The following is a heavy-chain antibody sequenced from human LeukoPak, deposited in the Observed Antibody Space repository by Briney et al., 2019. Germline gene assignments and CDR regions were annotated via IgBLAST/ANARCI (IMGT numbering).Heavy chain of an antibody. V-gene: IGHV4-34*01. Sequence: SETLSLTCAVYGGSFSGYYWSWIRQPPGKGLEWIGEVNHSGSTNYNPSLESRVTISVDTSKNQFSLKLTSVTAADTAVYYCARVGISSIYYYGMDVWGQGTTVTVSS. CDR1: GGSFSGYY. D-gene: IGHD6-6*01. J-gene: IGHJ6*02. CDR3: ARVGISSIYYYGMDV. CDR2: VNHSGST.